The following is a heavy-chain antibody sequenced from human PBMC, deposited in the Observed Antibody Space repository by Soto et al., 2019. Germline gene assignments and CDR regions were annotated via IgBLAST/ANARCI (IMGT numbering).Heavy chain of an antibody. Sequence: QITLQESGPTLVKPTQTLTLTCTFSGFSLTTSAVAVGWIRQPPGKALEWLAIVYGSDDKFYNPSLKSSLTITKDNSKKQVVLTLTDMDPVDTGTYFCVRRYDPSYFDYWGQGTLVTVSS. CDR1: GFSLTTSAVA. D-gene: IGHD1-1*01. CDR3: VRRYDPSYFDY. V-gene: IGHV2-5*04. J-gene: IGHJ4*02. CDR2: VYGSDDK.